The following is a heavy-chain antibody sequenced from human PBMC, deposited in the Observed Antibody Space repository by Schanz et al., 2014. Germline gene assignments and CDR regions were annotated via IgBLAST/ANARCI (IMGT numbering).Heavy chain of an antibody. CDR1: GGTLQSYT. CDR3: ATAPQLENDPLTRYLAFDT. Sequence: QVQLVQSGAEVKKPGSSVKVSCKASGGTLQSYTFSWVRQAPGQGLEWMGRFVPRLRVALYAQNFRGRVTITADSSTNTAYLEVSSLRFEDAAMYYCATAPQLENDPLTRYLAFDTWGLGTLVTVSS. CDR2: FVPRLRVA. V-gene: IGHV1-69*02. D-gene: IGHD3-9*01. J-gene: IGHJ4*02.